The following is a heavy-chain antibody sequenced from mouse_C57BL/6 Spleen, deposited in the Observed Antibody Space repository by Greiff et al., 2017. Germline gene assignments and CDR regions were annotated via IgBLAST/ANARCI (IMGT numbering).Heavy chain of an antibody. CDR1: GFTFSDYY. CDR2: INYDGSST. D-gene: IGHD1-3*01. Sequence: EVQLQESEGGLVQPGSSMKLSCTASGFTFSDYYMAWVRQVPEKGLEWVANINYDGSSTYYLDSLKSRFIISRDNAKNILYLQMSSLKAEDTATYYCARDRVGNGYFDVWGTGTTVTVSS. CDR3: ARDRVGNGYFDV. J-gene: IGHJ1*03. V-gene: IGHV5-16*01.